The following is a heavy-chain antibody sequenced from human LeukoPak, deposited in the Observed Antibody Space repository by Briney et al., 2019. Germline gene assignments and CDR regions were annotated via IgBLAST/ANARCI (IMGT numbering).Heavy chain of an antibody. CDR2: ITGDGGST. CDR3: AKYIGNYSFGY. J-gene: IGHJ4*02. V-gene: IGHV3-43*02. D-gene: IGHD1-7*01. Sequence: GGSLRLSCAASGFTFDDYAMHWVRQAPGKGREWVSVITGDGGSTYYADSVKGRFTISRDNSKNSLYLQMNSLRPADTALYYCAKYIGNYSFGYWGQGTLVTVSS. CDR1: GFTFDDYA.